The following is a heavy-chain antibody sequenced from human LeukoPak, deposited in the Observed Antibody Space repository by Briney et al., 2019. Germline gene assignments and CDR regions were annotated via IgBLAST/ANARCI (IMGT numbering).Heavy chain of an antibody. CDR2: ISGTGGST. CDR1: GFTFSSYA. CDR3: AKAAFTVTNYFNY. D-gene: IGHD4-11*01. J-gene: IGHJ4*02. V-gene: IGHV3-23*01. Sequence: GGSLRLSCAASGFTFSSYAMNWVRQAPGKGLEWVSIISGTGGSTYYADSVKGRFTISRDNSKNTLYLHMNSLRAEDTAVYYCAKAAFTVTNYFNYWGQGTLVTVSS.